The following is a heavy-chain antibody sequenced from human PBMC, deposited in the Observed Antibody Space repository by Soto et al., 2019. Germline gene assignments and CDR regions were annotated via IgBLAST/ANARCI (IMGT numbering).Heavy chain of an antibody. CDR3: ARGYGGPIGWFDP. CDR2: INAGNGNT. D-gene: IGHD3-16*01. CDR1: GYTFTSYA. Sequence: QVQLVQSGAEVKKPGSSVKVSCKASGYTFTSYAMHWVRQAPGQRLEWMGWINAGNGNTKYSQKFQGRVTITRDTSASTAYMELSSLRSEDTAVYYCARGYGGPIGWFDPWGQGTLVTVSS. J-gene: IGHJ5*02. V-gene: IGHV1-3*01.